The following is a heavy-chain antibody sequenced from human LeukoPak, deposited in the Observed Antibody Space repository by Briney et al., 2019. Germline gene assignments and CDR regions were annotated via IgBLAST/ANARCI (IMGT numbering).Heavy chain of an antibody. CDR2: SGSGGDT. CDR1: RFTFSSYA. V-gene: IGHV3-23*01. D-gene: IGHD4/OR15-4a*01. CDR3: AKARGATYGTYYFDY. J-gene: IGHJ4*02. Sequence: GGSLRLSCAASRFTFSSYAMNWVRQAPGKGLEWVSISGSGGDTYYADSVKGRFTISRDNSKNTLYLQMNSLRAEDTAVYYCAKARGATYGTYYFDYWGQGTLVTVSS.